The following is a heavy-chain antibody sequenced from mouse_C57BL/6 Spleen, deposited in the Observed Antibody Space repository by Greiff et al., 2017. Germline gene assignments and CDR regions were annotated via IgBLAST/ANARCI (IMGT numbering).Heavy chain of an antibody. CDR1: GYSITSDY. Sequence: VQLKESGPGLAKPSQTLSLTCSVTGYSITSDYWNWIRKFPGNKLEYMGYISYSGNTYYNPSLKSRISITRDTSKNQYYLQLNSVTTEDTATYYCARSPLYGSSPYWYFDVWGTGTTVTVSS. D-gene: IGHD1-1*01. V-gene: IGHV3-8*01. CDR2: ISYSGNT. J-gene: IGHJ1*03. CDR3: ARSPLYGSSPYWYFDV.